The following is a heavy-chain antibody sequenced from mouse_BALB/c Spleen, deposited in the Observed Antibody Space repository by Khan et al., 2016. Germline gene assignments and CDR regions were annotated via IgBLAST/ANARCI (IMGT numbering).Heavy chain of an antibody. CDR3: ARDDYDYAMDY. Sequence: EVELVEPGGGLVQPGGSRKLSCAASGFTFSSFGMHWVRQAPEQGLEWVAYISSGSSTIYYADTVKGRFTISRDNPKNTLFLQMTSLRSEDTAMYYCARDDYDYAMDYWGQGTSVTVSS. D-gene: IGHD2-4*01. CDR2: ISSGSSTI. CDR1: GFTFSSFG. J-gene: IGHJ4*01. V-gene: IGHV5-17*02.